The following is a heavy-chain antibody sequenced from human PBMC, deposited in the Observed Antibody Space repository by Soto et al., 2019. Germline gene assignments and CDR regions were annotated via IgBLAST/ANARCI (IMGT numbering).Heavy chain of an antibody. D-gene: IGHD3-22*01. V-gene: IGHV1-24*01. CDR3: ATLTAWNYYDSSGYYIDY. J-gene: IGHJ4*02. CDR2: FDPEDGET. Sequence: AASVKVSCKVSGYTLTELSMHWVRQAPGKGLEWMGGFDPEDGETIYAQKFQGRVTMTEDTSTDTAYMELSSLRSEDTAVYYCATLTAWNYYDSSGYYIDYWGQGTLVTVSS. CDR1: GYTLTELS.